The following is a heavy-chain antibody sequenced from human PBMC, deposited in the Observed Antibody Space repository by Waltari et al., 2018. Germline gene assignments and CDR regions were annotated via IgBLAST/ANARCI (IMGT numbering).Heavy chain of an antibody. V-gene: IGHV3-23*01. Sequence: DVQLLESGGGLIQPGESLKLSCAASGFTFSNYGVSWVRRAPGKGLKWVSVISGTSGATYDADFVQGRFSISRDNSKNILYLQLNSLRTEDTAIYYCAKSTTSWFASIDSWGQGALVTVSS. J-gene: IGHJ4*02. D-gene: IGHD2-2*01. CDR1: GFTFSNYG. CDR3: AKSTTSWFASIDS. CDR2: ISGTSGAT.